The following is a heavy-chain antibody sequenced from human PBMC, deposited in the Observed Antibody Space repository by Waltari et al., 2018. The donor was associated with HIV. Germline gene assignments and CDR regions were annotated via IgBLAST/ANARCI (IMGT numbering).Heavy chain of an antibody. CDR1: GFTFDDSA. CDR2: ISWNSGRI. V-gene: IGHV3-9*01. CDR3: AKDKRRYCSSTSCYYYFDY. D-gene: IGHD2-2*01. J-gene: IGHJ4*02. Sequence: EVQLVESGGGLVQPGRSLRLSCAVYGFTFDDSATHWVRQAPGKGLEWVSGISWNSGRIGYADSVKGRFTISRDNAKNSLYLQMNSLRAEDTALYYCAKDKRRYCSSTSCYYYFDYWGQGTLVTVSS.